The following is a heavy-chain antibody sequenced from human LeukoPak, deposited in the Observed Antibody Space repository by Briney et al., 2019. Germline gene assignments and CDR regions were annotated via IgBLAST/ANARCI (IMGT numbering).Heavy chain of an antibody. CDR1: GFTFDDYA. D-gene: IGHD4-17*01. J-gene: IGHJ3*02. Sequence: PGRSLRLSCAASGFTFDDYAMHWVRQAPGKGLEWVSGISWNSGSIGYADSVKGRFTISRDNSKNTLYLQMNSLRAEDTAVYYCAKDSADYGDYVGDAFDIWGQGTMVTVSS. V-gene: IGHV3-9*01. CDR2: ISWNSGSI. CDR3: AKDSADYGDYVGDAFDI.